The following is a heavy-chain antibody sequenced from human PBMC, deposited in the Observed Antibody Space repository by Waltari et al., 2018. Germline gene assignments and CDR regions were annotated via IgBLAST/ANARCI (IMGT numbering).Heavy chain of an antibody. CDR3: ARLVIPLAMEGFDR. CDR1: GDSISSLSW. CDR2: VFQSGSA. J-gene: IGHJ5*02. V-gene: IGHV4-4*02. D-gene: IGHD2-21*01. Sequence: QLQESGPGLVESSGTLSLTCTVSGDSISSLSWWTWVRQPPGKGLEWLGEVFQSGSANYSPSLKSRVTLSVDKSTNQFFLTLNSVTAADTAMYYCARLVIPLAMEGFDRWGQGTLVTVSS.